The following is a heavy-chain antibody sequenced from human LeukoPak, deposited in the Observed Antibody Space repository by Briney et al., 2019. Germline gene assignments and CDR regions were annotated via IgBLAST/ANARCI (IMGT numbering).Heavy chain of an antibody. Sequence: PSETLSLTCAVYGGSFSGYYWSWIRQPPGKGLEWIGEINHTGSTNYNPSLKSRVTMSVDTSKNQLSLKLSSVTAADTAAYYCARIPPMTTVKYYFDYWGQGTLVTVSS. CDR3: ARIPPMTTVKYYFDY. CDR1: GGSFSGYY. V-gene: IGHV4-34*01. CDR2: INHTGST. J-gene: IGHJ4*02. D-gene: IGHD4-11*01.